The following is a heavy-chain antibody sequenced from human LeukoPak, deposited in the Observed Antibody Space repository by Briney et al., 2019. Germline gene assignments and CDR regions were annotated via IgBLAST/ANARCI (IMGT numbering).Heavy chain of an antibody. Sequence: SETLSLTWAVSGYSISSGYYWGWIRQPPGKGLEWIGCIYHSGSTYYNPSLKSRVTISVDTSKNQFSLKLSSVTAADTAVYYCARGEQQLAIDYWGQGTLVTVSS. CDR2: IYHSGST. CDR1: GYSISSGYY. CDR3: ARGEQQLAIDY. D-gene: IGHD6-13*01. J-gene: IGHJ4*02. V-gene: IGHV4-38-2*01.